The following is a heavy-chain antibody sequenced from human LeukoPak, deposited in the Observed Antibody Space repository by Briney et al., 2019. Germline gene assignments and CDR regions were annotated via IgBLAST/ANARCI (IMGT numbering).Heavy chain of an antibody. D-gene: IGHD3-22*01. CDR2: IFHSGST. CDR3: ARANYYDNSGYSRGAFDI. CDR1: GYSISSGFC. J-gene: IGHJ3*02. Sequence: PSETLSLTCSVSGYSISSGFCWGWIRQPPGKGLEWIGSIFHSGSTYYNSSLKSRVTISVDTSKNQFSLKLSSVTAADTAVYYCARANYYDNSGYSRGAFDIWGQGTVVTVSS. V-gene: IGHV4-38-2*02.